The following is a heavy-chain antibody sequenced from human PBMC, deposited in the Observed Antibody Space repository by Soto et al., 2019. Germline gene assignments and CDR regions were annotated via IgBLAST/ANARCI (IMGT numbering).Heavy chain of an antibody. CDR1: GGSISSSSYY. Sequence: KTSETLSLTCTVSGGSISSSSYYWGWIRQPPGKGLEWIGSIYYSGSTYYNPSLKSRVTISVDTSKNQFSLKLSSVTAADTAVYYCARHGGRITIFGVVIPYFDYWGQGTLVTVSS. CDR2: IYYSGST. D-gene: IGHD3-3*01. CDR3: ARHGGRITIFGVVIPYFDY. J-gene: IGHJ4*02. V-gene: IGHV4-39*01.